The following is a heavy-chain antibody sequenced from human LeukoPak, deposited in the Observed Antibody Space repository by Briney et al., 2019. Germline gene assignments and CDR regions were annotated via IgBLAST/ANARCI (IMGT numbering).Heavy chain of an antibody. CDR3: TREGLGESLDY. J-gene: IGHJ4*02. CDR1: GFTFSGSA. V-gene: IGHV3-73*01. D-gene: IGHD3-10*01. Sequence: PGGSLRLSXAASGFTFSGSAMHWVRQASGKGLEWVGRIRSKANSYATAYAASVKGRFTISRDDSKNTAYLQMNSLKTEDTAVYYCTREGLGESLDYWGQGTLVTVSS. CDR2: IRSKANSYAT.